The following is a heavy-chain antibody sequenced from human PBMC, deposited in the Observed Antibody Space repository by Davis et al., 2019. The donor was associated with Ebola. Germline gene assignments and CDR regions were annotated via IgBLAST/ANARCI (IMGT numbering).Heavy chain of an antibody. CDR3: ARTTFYYDSSGFYHREGYYFDF. CDR2: INHSGST. Sequence: SETLSLTCAVYGCSFSGYYWSWIRQSPGKGLEWIGEINHSGSTNYNPSLKSRVTISVDTSKNQFSLKLNSVTAADTAIYYCARTTFYYDSSGFYHREGYYFDFWGQGTLVTVSS. CDR1: GCSFSGYY. V-gene: IGHV4-34*01. J-gene: IGHJ4*02. D-gene: IGHD3-22*01.